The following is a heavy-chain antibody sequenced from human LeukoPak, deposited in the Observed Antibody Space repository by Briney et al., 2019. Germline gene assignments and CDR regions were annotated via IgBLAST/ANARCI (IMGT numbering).Heavy chain of an antibody. CDR2: ISGRGVST. Sequence: GGSLRLSCAASGFTFSTYAMSWVRQAPGKWLECVSAISGRGVSTSYADSVRGRFTSSRDNSKNTLYLQMNSLRAEDTAVYYCAKAASGNWNDVSDYWGQGPLVTVSS. CDR1: GFTFSTYA. CDR3: AKAASGNWNDVSDY. J-gene: IGHJ4*02. V-gene: IGHV3-23*01. D-gene: IGHD1-20*01.